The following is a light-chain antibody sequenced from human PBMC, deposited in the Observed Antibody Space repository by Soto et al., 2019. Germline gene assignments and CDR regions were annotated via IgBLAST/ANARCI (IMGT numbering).Light chain of an antibody. CDR3: SSYTRSSTYVV. CDR2: DVS. J-gene: IGLJ2*01. Sequence: QSALTQPASVSGSPGQSITISCTGTSSDVGGYKYVSWYQQHPGKAPKLMIYDVSNRPSGVSNRFSGSKSGNTASLTISGPQAEDEVDYYCSSYTRSSTYVVFGGGTKLTVL. V-gene: IGLV2-14*01. CDR1: SSDVGGYKY.